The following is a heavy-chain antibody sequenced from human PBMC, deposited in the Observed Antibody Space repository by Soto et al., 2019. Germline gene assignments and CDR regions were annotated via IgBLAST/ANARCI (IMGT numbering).Heavy chain of an antibody. CDR3: AREGAAPYYYYGMDV. V-gene: IGHV4-31*03. D-gene: IGHD6-6*01. CDR2: IYYSGST. CDR1: GGSISSGGYF. Sequence: QVQLQESGPGLVKPSQTLSLTCTVSGGSISSGGYFWSWIRQHPGKGLEWIGFIYYSGSTYYNPSLKXRXTXXVDTSKNQSSLKLSSVTAADTAVYYCAREGAAPYYYYGMDVWGQGTTVTVSS. J-gene: IGHJ6*02.